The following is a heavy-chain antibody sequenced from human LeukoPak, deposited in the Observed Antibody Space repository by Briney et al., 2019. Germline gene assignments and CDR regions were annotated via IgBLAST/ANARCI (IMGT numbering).Heavy chain of an antibody. Sequence: GGSLRLSCAASGFTFSSYSMNWVRQAPGKGLEWVSSISSGSTYMYYADSVKGRFTISRDNAQNSMYLQMNSLRAEDTAVYYCARDADTSGFFSWLDLWGQGTLVTVSS. CDR2: ISSGSTYM. V-gene: IGHV3-21*01. D-gene: IGHD3-22*01. J-gene: IGHJ5*02. CDR3: ARDADTSGFFSWLDL. CDR1: GFTFSSYS.